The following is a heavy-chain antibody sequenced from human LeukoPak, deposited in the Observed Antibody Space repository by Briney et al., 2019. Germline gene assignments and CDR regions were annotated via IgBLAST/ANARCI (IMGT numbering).Heavy chain of an antibody. CDR2: IIPIFGTA. CDR3: ARSRGHVAAAGLGFPYYFDY. J-gene: IGHJ4*02. Sequence: SVKVSCKASGGTFSSYAISWVRQALGQGLEWMGGIIPIFGTANYAQKFQGRVTITADKSTSTAYMELSSLRSEDTAVYYCARSRGHVAAAGLGFPYYFDYWGQGTLVTVSS. D-gene: IGHD6-13*01. CDR1: GGTFSSYA. V-gene: IGHV1-69*06.